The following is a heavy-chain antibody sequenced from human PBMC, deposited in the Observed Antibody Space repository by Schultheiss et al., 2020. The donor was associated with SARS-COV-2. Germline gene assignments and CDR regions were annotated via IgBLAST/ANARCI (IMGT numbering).Heavy chain of an antibody. D-gene: IGHD2-15*01. CDR3: AKDIWDGRSEGRHYGMDV. Sequence: GESLKISCAASGFTFSSYAMHWVRQAPGKGLEWVANIKQDGSEKYYVDSVKGRFTISRDNAKNSLYLQINSLRVEDTALYYCAKDIWDGRSEGRHYGMDVWGQGTAVTVSS. CDR1: GFTFSSYA. J-gene: IGHJ6*01. V-gene: IGHV3-7*03. CDR2: IKQDGSEK.